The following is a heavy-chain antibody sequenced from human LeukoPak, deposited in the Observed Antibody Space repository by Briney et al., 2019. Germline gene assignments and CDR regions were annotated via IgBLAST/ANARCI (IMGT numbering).Heavy chain of an antibody. D-gene: IGHD3-3*01. Sequence: GGSLRLSCAASGFTFSSYSMNWVRQAPGKGLEWVSYISSSSSTIYYADSVKGRFTISRDNAKNSLYLQMNSLRDEDTAVYYCARDNYDGEGPWYFDLWGRGTLVTVSP. CDR2: ISSSSSTI. CDR3: ARDNYDGEGPWYFDL. J-gene: IGHJ2*01. CDR1: GFTFSSYS. V-gene: IGHV3-48*02.